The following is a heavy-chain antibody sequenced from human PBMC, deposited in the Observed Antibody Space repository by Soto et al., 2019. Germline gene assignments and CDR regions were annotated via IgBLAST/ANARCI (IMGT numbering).Heavy chain of an antibody. D-gene: IGHD3-10*01. CDR2: ISWNSGNT. J-gene: IGHJ4*02. Sequence: SLKISCAASGFFFEDYAMHWVRQAPGKGLEWVSAISWNSGNTGYADSVKGRFTISRDNAKNSLYLQMNSLRTEDTAFYFCAKDMRSSQGGSYAAELWGQGTLVTVSS. V-gene: IGHV3-9*01. CDR3: AKDMRSSQGGSYAAEL. CDR1: GFFFEDYA.